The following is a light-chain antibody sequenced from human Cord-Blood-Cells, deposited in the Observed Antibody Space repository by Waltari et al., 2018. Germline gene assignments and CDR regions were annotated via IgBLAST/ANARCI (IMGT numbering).Light chain of an antibody. CDR2: EGS. CDR3: CSYAGSSTLV. CDR1: SSDVGSYNL. J-gene: IGLJ3*02. Sequence: QSALTQPASVSGSPGPSITISCTGTSSDVGSYNLVSWYQQHPGKAPKLMIYEGSKRPPGVSNRFSGSKSGNTASLTISGLQAEDEADYYCCSYAGSSTLVFGGGTKLTVL. V-gene: IGLV2-23*01.